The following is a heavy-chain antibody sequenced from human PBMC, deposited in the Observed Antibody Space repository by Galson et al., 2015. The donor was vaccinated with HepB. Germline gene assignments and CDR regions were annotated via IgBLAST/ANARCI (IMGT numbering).Heavy chain of an antibody. CDR2: ISYDGSNN. V-gene: IGHV3-30*18. D-gene: IGHD3-10*01. CDR1: GFTFGTHA. CDR3: AKVRGDYYYGTSGLDAFDI. J-gene: IGHJ3*02. Sequence: SLRLSCAASGFTFGTHAMHWVRQAPGKGLEWVAVISYDGSNNYYVDSVKGRFTISRDNSQNTLFLQMNSLRTEDTAIYYCAKVRGDYYYGTSGLDAFDIWGQGTMVTVSS.